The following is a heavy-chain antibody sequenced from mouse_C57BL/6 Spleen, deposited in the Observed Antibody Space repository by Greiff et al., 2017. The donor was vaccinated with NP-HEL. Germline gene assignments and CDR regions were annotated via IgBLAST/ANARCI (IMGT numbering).Heavy chain of an antibody. CDR1: GYTFTSYW. D-gene: IGHD3-1*01. J-gene: IGHJ1*03. Sequence: QVQLQQSGAELVRPGSSVKLSCKASGYTFTSYWMHWVKQRPIQGLEWIGNIDPSDSETHYNQKFKDKATLTVDKSSSTAYMQLSSLTSEDSAVYYCARSGRGDWYFDVWGTGTTVTVSS. V-gene: IGHV1-52*01. CDR2: IDPSDSET. CDR3: ARSGRGDWYFDV.